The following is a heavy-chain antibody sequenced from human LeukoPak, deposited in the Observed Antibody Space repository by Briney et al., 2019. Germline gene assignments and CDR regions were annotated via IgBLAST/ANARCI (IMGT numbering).Heavy chain of an antibody. D-gene: IGHD3-16*02. CDR2: IYYSGST. CDR1: GGSISSSSYY. V-gene: IGHV4-39*01. Sequence: SETLSPTCTVSGGSISSSSYYWGWIRQPPGKGLEWIGCIYYSGSTYYNPSLKSRVTISVDTSKNQFSLKLSSVTAADTAVYYCASGYTATDYWGQGTLVTVSS. J-gene: IGHJ4*02. CDR3: ASGYTATDY.